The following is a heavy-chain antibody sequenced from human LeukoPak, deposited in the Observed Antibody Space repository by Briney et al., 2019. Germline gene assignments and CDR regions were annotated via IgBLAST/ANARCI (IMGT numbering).Heavy chain of an antibody. CDR3: ASSEEYYDFWSGYSDYYYGMDV. D-gene: IGHD3-3*01. CDR1: GYTFTGYY. Sequence: ASVKVSCKASGYTFTGYYMHWVRQAPGQGLEWMGWINPNSGGTNDAQKFQGRVTMTRDTSISTAYMELSRLRSDDTAVYYCASSEEYYDFWSGYSDYYYGMDVWGQGTTVTVSS. V-gene: IGHV1-2*02. CDR2: INPNSGGT. J-gene: IGHJ6*02.